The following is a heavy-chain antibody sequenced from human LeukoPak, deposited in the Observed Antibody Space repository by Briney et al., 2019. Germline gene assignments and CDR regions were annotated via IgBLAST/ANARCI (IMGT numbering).Heavy chain of an antibody. CDR3: ALSQSGYSYGPGN. CDR2: ISGSGGST. V-gene: IGHV3-23*01. D-gene: IGHD5-18*01. Sequence: GGSLRLSCAASGFTFSSYAMSWVRQAPGKGLEWVSAISGSGGSTYYADSVKGRFTISRDNSKNTLYLQMNSLRAEDTAVYYCALSQSGYSYGPGNWGQGTLVTVSS. CDR1: GFTFSSYA. J-gene: IGHJ4*02.